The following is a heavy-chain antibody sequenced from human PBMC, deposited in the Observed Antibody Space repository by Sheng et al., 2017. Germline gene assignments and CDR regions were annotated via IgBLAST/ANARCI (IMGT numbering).Heavy chain of an antibody. D-gene: IGHD3-9*01. V-gene: IGHV4-39*01. Sequence: QLQLQESGPGLVKPSETLSLTCTVSGDSISSATFSWAWVRQPPGKELEWIASIQYSGNTFYNPSLNSRVTTSMDTSKNQFSLRVNSVTAADTAVYYCARLSPDWAGPQFDYWGQGTLGRRXL. CDR2: IQYSGNT. CDR1: GDSISSATFS. CDR3: ARLSPDWAGPQFDY. J-gene: IGHJ4*02.